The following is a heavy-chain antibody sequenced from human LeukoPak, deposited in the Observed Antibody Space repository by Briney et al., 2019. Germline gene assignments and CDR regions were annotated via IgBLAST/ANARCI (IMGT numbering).Heavy chain of an antibody. CDR2: IYYSGST. CDR3: ARVPELPGWFDP. D-gene: IGHD1-26*01. CDR1: GGSISSSSYY. V-gene: IGHV4-39*07. Sequence: PSETLSLSCTVSGGSISSSSYYWGWIRQPPGKGLEWIGSIYYSGSTYHNPSLKTRVNISVDTSKNQFSLKLSSVTAADTAVYYCARVPELPGWFDPWGQGTLVTGSS. J-gene: IGHJ5*02.